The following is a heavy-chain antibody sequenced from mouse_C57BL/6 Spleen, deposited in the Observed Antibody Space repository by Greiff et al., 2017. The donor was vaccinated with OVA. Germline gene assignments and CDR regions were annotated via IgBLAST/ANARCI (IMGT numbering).Heavy chain of an antibody. V-gene: IGHV1-47*01. CDR3: ARGRYYCSPYWYFDV. CDR2: FHPYNDDT. J-gene: IGHJ1*03. D-gene: IGHD1-1*01. CDR1: GYTFTTYP. Sequence: QVQLQQSGAELVKPGASVKMSCKASGYTFTTYPIEWMKQNHGKSLEWIGNFHPYNDDTSYNEKFKGKATLTVEKSSSTVYLELSLLTSDDSAVYYGARGRYYCSPYWYFDVWGTGTTVTVSS.